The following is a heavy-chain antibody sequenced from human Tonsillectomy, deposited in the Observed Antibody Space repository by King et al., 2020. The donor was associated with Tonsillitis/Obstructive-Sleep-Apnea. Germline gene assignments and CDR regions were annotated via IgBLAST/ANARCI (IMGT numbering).Heavy chain of an antibody. V-gene: IGHV1-46*04. CDR1: GYTFTSYC. CDR2: INPSGGST. CDR3: ARDHNVEPIDYYYMDV. D-gene: IGHD1-14*01. Sequence: VQLVESGAEVKKPGASVKVSCKASGYTFTSYCLHWVRQAPGQGLEWMGIINPSGGSTRYAQKLQGRVTMTRDTSTSTVYMELRSLRSEDTAVYYCARDHNVEPIDYYYMDVWGKGTTVTVSS. J-gene: IGHJ6*03.